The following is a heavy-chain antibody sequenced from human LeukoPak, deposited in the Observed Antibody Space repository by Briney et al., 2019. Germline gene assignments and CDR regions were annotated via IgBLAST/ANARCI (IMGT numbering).Heavy chain of an antibody. D-gene: IGHD5-24*01. Sequence: PSETLSLTCTVSGGSISSYYWSWIRQPPGKGLEWIGYISYSGSTNYNPSLKSRVTISVDTSKNQFSLKLSSVTAADTAVYYCAREVEGDGYNSDWYFDLWGRGTLVTVSS. CDR3: AREVEGDGYNSDWYFDL. CDR2: ISYSGST. J-gene: IGHJ2*01. CDR1: GGSISSYY. V-gene: IGHV4-59*01.